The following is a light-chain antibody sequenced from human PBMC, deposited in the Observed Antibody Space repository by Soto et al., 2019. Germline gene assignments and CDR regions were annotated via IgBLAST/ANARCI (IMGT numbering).Light chain of an antibody. CDR1: SSDVGSYTY. V-gene: IGLV2-14*01. J-gene: IGLJ1*01. CDR3: SSYTSSSTLYV. CDR2: EVN. Sequence: ALTQPASVSGSPRQSITISCTGASSDVGSYTYVSWYQQHPGKAPKLMIYEVNNRPSGVSNRFSGSKSGNTASLTISGLQAEDEADYYCSSYTSSSTLYVFGTGTKVTVL.